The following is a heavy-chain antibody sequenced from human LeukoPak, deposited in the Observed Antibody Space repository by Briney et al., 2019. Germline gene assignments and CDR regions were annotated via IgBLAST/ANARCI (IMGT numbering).Heavy chain of an antibody. D-gene: IGHD4-17*01. V-gene: IGHV3-7*01. CDR1: GFTFSTYW. J-gene: IGHJ4*02. Sequence: PGGSLRLSCAASGFTFSTYWMSWVRQTPGKGPEWVANIEQDGSDKYYVDSVKGRFTISRDNAKNSLYLQMNSLRAEDTAVYYCARGRLGDYWGQGTLVTVSS. CDR2: IEQDGSDK. CDR3: ARGRLGDY.